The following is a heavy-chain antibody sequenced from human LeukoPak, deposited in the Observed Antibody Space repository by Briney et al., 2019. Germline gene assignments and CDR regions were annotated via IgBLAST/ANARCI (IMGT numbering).Heavy chain of an antibody. CDR1: GGSFSGYH. D-gene: IGHD5-18*01. CDR3: ASTLAMVYFDY. CDR2: INHRGST. V-gene: IGHV4-34*01. J-gene: IGHJ4*02. Sequence: SETLSLTCAVYGGSFSGYHWSWIRQPPGKGLEWIGEINHRGSTNYNPSLKSRVTISVDTSKNQFSLKLSSVTAADTAVYYCASTLAMVYFDYWGQGTLVTVSS.